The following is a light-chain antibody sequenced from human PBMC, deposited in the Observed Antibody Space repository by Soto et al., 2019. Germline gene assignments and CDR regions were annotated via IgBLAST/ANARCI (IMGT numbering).Light chain of an antibody. CDR3: GTWDSSLSAGV. CDR1: SSNIGNKY. V-gene: IGLV1-51*01. J-gene: IGLJ2*01. CDR2: DNN. Sequence: QAVLTQPPSVYAAPGQKVTISCSGSSSNIGNKYVSWYQQLPGTAPKLLIYDNNKRPSGIPDRFSGSKSGTSATLGITGLQTGDEADYYCGTWDSSLSAGVFGGGTKLTVL.